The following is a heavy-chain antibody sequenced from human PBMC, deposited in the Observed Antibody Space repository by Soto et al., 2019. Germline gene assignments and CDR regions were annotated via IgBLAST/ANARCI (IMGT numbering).Heavy chain of an antibody. CDR3: AKDYDSSGYYPYNWFDP. CDR1: GFTFSSYA. D-gene: IGHD3-22*01. Sequence: GGSLRLSCAASGFTFSSYAMSWVRQAPGKGLEWVSAISGSGGSTYYADSVKGRFTISRDNSKNTLYLQMNSLRAEDTAVYYCAKDYDSSGYYPYNWFDPWGQGTLVTVSS. V-gene: IGHV3-23*01. J-gene: IGHJ5*02. CDR2: ISGSGGST.